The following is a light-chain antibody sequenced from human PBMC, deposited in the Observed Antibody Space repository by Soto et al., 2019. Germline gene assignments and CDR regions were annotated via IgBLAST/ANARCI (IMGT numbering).Light chain of an antibody. Sequence: DIQMTQSPSSLSASVGDRVTITCQASQDISNYLNWYHQKPGKAPKLLIYDASNLETGVPSSFSGSGSGTDFTFTISSLQPEDVATYSCQYFDNLPMFTFGPGTKVDIK. CDR2: DAS. J-gene: IGKJ3*01. V-gene: IGKV1-33*01. CDR3: QYFDNLPMFT. CDR1: QDISNY.